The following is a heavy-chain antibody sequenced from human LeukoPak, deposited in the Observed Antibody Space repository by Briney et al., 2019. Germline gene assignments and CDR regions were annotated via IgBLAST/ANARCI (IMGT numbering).Heavy chain of an antibody. CDR3: ARQGSHYNLILG. J-gene: IGHJ4*02. V-gene: IGHV4-39*01. Sequence: SETLSLTCTVSGGSISSSSYYWGWIRQPPGKGLEWIGSIYYRGSTYYNPSLKSRITISVDTSKNQFSLQLSSVTAADTAVYYRARQGSHYNLILGWGQGTLVTVSS. CDR2: IYYRGST. D-gene: IGHD1-26*01. CDR1: GGSISSSSYY.